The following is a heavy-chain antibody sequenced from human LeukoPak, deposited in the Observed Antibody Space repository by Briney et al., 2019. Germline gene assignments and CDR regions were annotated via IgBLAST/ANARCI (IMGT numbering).Heavy chain of an antibody. CDR3: AKIAAGVPRFPFDY. D-gene: IGHD6-13*01. Sequence: PGGSLRLSCAASGFTFSSYGMHWVRQSPGEGLEGVAFIRYDGSNKYYADSVKGRFTISRDNSKNTLYLQMNSLRAEDTAVYYCAKIAAGVPRFPFDYWAQGNLVTVSS. V-gene: IGHV3-30*02. CDR2: IRYDGSNK. CDR1: GFTFSSYG. J-gene: IGHJ4*02.